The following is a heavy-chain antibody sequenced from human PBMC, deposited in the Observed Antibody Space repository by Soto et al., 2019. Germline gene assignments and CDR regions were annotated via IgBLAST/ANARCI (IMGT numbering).Heavy chain of an antibody. CDR1: GFTFSSYA. D-gene: IGHD3-9*01. V-gene: IGHV3-23*01. J-gene: IGHJ6*03. CDR2: ISGSGGST. CDR3: AKPANNFDWLLARTGGYYYYYYMDV. Sequence: GGSLRLSCAASGFTFSSYAMSWVRQAPGKGLEWVSAISGSGGSTYYADSVKGRFTISRDNSKNTLYLQMNSLRAEDTAVYYCAKPANNFDWLLARTGGYYYYYYMDVWGKGTTVTVSS.